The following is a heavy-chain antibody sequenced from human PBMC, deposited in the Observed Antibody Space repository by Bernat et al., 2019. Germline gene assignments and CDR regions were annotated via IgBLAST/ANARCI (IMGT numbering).Heavy chain of an antibody. J-gene: IGHJ3*02. D-gene: IGHD2-15*01. Sequence: QLQESGPGLVKPSETLSLTCVVSGYSISSGYYWGWIRQPAGKGLEWIGTIYHSGSTYYNPSLKSRVTISVDTSKNQFSLKLSSVTAADTAVYYCARRVHDSYAFYIWGQGTVVTVSS. CDR3: ARRVHDSYAFYI. CDR1: GYSISSGYY. V-gene: IGHV4-38-2*01. CDR2: IYHSGST.